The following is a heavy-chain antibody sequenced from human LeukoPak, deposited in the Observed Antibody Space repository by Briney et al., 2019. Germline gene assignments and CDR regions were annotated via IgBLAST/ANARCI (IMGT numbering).Heavy chain of an antibody. J-gene: IGHJ4*02. CDR2: IYYSGST. V-gene: IGHV4-59*01. CDR3: ARGPYYFDY. Sequence: PSETLSLTCTVSGGSISSYYRSWIRQPPGKGLEWIGYIYYSGSTNYNPSLKSRVTISVDTSKNQFSLKLSSVTAADTAVYYCARGPYYFDYWGQGTLVTVSS. CDR1: GGSISSYY.